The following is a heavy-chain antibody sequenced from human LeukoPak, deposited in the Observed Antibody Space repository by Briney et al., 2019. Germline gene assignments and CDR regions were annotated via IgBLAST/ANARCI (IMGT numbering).Heavy chain of an antibody. D-gene: IGHD6-19*01. Sequence: AGGSLRLSCAASGFTFSSYDMHWVRQATGKGLEWVSAIGTAGDTYYPGSVKGRFTISRENAKNSLYLQMNSLRAGDTAVYYCARGPYSSGWYKGVDYFDYWGQGTLVIVSS. J-gene: IGHJ4*02. CDR3: ARGPYSSGWYKGVDYFDY. CDR1: GFTFSSYD. CDR2: IGTAGDT. V-gene: IGHV3-13*01.